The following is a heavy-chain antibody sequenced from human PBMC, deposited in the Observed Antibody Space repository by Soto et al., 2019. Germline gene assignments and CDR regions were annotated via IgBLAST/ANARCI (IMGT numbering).Heavy chain of an antibody. CDR1: GYTFTSYA. Sequence: QVQLVQSGAEVKKPGASVKVSCKASGYTFTSYAMHWVRKAPGQRLEWMGWINAGNGNTKYSQKFQGRVTITRDTSASTAYMELSSLRSEDTSVYYCARAYCSGGSCYSGLGFDPWGQGTLVTVSS. D-gene: IGHD2-15*01. J-gene: IGHJ5*02. V-gene: IGHV1-3*01. CDR3: ARAYCSGGSCYSGLGFDP. CDR2: INAGNGNT.